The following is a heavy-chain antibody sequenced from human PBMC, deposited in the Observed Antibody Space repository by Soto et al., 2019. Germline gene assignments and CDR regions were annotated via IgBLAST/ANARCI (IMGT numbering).Heavy chain of an antibody. J-gene: IGHJ6*02. CDR3: AKVYGSGSRPLDGMDV. CDR1: GFTFSSYA. CDR2: ISGSGGST. Sequence: HPGGSLRLSCAASGFTFSSYAMSWVRQAPGKGLEWVSAISGSGGSTYYADSVKGRFTISRDNSKNTLYLQMNSLRAEDTAVYYCAKVYGSGSRPLDGMDVWGQGTTVTVSS. V-gene: IGHV3-23*01. D-gene: IGHD3-10*01.